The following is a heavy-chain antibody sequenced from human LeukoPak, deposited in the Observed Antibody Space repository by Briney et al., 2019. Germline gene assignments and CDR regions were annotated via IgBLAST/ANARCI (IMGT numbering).Heavy chain of an antibody. Sequence: KPSETLPLTCTVSGGSISSYYWSWIRQSPGKGLEWIESMYYSGSTNYNPSLKSRVTISVDTSKNQFSLKLSSVTAADTAVYYCARARRGRFDYWGQGTLVTVSS. CDR2: MYYSGST. J-gene: IGHJ4*02. D-gene: IGHD3-10*01. CDR3: ARARRGRFDY. CDR1: GGSISSYY. V-gene: IGHV4-59*12.